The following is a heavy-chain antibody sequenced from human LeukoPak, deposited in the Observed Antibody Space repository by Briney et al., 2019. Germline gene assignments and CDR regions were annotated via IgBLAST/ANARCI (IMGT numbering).Heavy chain of an antibody. Sequence: GGSLRLSCTASGFTFSSYEMNWVRQAPGKGLEWVSYISSSGSTIYYADSVKGRFTISRDNAKNSLYLQMNSLRAEDTAVYYCARGTSGGYEGDYWGQGTLVTVSS. V-gene: IGHV3-48*03. CDR3: ARGTSGGYEGDY. CDR1: GFTFSSYE. CDR2: ISSSGSTI. J-gene: IGHJ4*02. D-gene: IGHD5-12*01.